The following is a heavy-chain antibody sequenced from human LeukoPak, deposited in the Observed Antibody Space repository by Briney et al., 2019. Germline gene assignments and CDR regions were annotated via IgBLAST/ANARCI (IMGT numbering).Heavy chain of an antibody. CDR2: ISYDGSNK. V-gene: IGHV3-30*18. CDR3: AKARVAAAEMYYFDY. Sequence: PGRSLRLSCAASGFTFSNYGMHWVRQAPGKGLEWVAVISYDGSNKYYADSVKGRFTISRDNSKNTLYLQMNSLRAEDTAVYYCAKARVAAAEMYYFDYWGQGTLVTVSS. D-gene: IGHD6-13*01. CDR1: GFTFSNYG. J-gene: IGHJ4*02.